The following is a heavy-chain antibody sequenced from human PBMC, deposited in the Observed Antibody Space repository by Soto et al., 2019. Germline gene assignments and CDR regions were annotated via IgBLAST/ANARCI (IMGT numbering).Heavy chain of an antibody. Sequence: SETLSLTCTVSGGSISSYYWSWIRQPPGKGLEWIGYIYYSGSTNYNPSLKSRVTISVDTSKNQFSLKLSSVTAADTAVYYCARVGYYYDSSGYYDWFDPWGQGTLVTVSS. CDR2: IYYSGST. D-gene: IGHD3-22*01. CDR1: GGSISSYY. V-gene: IGHV4-59*01. J-gene: IGHJ5*02. CDR3: ARVGYYYDSSGYYDWFDP.